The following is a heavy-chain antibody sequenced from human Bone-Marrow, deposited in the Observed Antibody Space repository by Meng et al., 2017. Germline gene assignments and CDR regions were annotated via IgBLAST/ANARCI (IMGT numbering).Heavy chain of an antibody. CDR3: ARDPRLLHGAYFDY. CDR1: GGSISSYY. Sequence: SETLSLTCTVSGGSISSYYWSWIRQPPGKGLEWIGYIYYSGSTNYNPSLKSRVTISVDTSKNQFSLKLSSVTGADTAVYYCARDPRLLHGAYFDYWGQGTLVTVSS. V-gene: IGHV4-59*01. D-gene: IGHD2-21*02. J-gene: IGHJ4*02. CDR2: IYYSGST.